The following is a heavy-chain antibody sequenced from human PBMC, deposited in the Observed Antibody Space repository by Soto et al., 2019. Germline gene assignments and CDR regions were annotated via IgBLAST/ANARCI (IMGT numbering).Heavy chain of an antibody. Sequence: QVQLVQSGAEVKKPGASVKVSCKASGYTFTSYYMHWVRQAPGQGLEWMGIINPSGGSTSYAQKFQGRVTMTRDTSTSTVYMELSSLRSEDTAVYYCARDKGIAAARGAFDIWGQGTMVTVSS. CDR2: INPSGGST. CDR3: ARDKGIAAARGAFDI. CDR1: GYTFTSYY. V-gene: IGHV1-46*01. J-gene: IGHJ3*02. D-gene: IGHD6-13*01.